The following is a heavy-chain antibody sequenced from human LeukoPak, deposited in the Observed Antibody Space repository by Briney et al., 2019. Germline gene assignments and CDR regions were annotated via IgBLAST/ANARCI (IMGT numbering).Heavy chain of an antibody. CDR1: GGSVTSTDW. V-gene: IGHV4-4*02. J-gene: IGHJ4*02. Sequence: PSETLSLTCGVSGGSVTSTDWWTWVRQPPGKGLEWIGEVHLDGRTNYNPSLKSRLTMSVDLSENHISLKLTSVTAADTAVYYCAREGGFFRPLDYSGQGTLVTVSS. D-gene: IGHD3-3*01. CDR3: AREGGFFRPLDY. CDR2: VHLDGRT.